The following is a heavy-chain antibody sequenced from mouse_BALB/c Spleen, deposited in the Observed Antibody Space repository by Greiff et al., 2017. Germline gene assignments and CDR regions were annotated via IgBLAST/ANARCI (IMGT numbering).Heavy chain of an antibody. CDR2: ISSGSSTI. Sequence: EVQRVESGGGLVQPGGSRKLSCAASGFTFSSFGMHWVRQAPEKGLEWVAYISSGSSTIYYADTVKGRFTISRDNPKNTLFLQMTSLRSEDTAMYYCARPIYYDSWFAYWGQGTLVTVSA. V-gene: IGHV5-17*02. D-gene: IGHD2-4*01. CDR3: ARPIYYDSWFAY. J-gene: IGHJ3*01. CDR1: GFTFSSFG.